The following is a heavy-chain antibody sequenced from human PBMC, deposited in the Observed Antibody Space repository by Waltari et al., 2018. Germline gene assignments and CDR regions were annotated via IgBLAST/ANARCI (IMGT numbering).Heavy chain of an antibody. CDR3: ARGGPRLLYYDY. J-gene: IGHJ4*02. CDR2: INHSGST. Sequence: QVQLQQWGAGLLKPSETLSLTCAVYGGSFSGYYWSWIRQPPGKGLEWIGEINHSGSTNYTPSLKSRVTISVDTSKNQFSLKLSSVTAADTAVYYCARGGPRLLYYDYWGQGTLVTVSS. CDR1: GGSFSGYY. V-gene: IGHV4-34*01. D-gene: IGHD3-10*01.